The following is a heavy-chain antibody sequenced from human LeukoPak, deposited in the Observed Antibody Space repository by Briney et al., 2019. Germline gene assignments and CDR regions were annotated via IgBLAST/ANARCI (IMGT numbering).Heavy chain of an antibody. CDR2: ISGSGGST. V-gene: IGHV3-23*01. Sequence: GGSLRLSCAASGFTFSSYAMSWVRQAPGKGLEWVSAISGSGGSTYYADSVKGRFTISRDNSKNTLYLQVNSLRAEDTAVYYCAKGVGCSGGTCYSGHGMDVWGQGTTVTVSS. CDR1: GFTFSSYA. D-gene: IGHD2-15*01. J-gene: IGHJ6*02. CDR3: AKGVGCSGGTCYSGHGMDV.